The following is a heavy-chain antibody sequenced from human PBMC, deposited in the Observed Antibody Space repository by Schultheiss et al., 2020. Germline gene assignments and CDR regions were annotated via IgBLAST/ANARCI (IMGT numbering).Heavy chain of an antibody. J-gene: IGHJ4*02. D-gene: IGHD4-17*01. CDR2: IYYTGST. CDR3: ARGRVDYES. CDR1: GGSISSGGYY. V-gene: IGHV4-61*08. Sequence: SETLSLTCTVSGGSISSGGYYWSWIRQHPGKGLEWIGSIYYTGSTNYNPSLKSRVTISVDTSKNQFSLKLSSVAAADTAVYYCARGRVDYESWGQGTLVTVSS.